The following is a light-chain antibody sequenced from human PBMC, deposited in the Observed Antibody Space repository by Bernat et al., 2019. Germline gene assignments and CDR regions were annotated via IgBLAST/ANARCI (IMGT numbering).Light chain of an antibody. CDR1: QSLVRSDGNTY. V-gene: IGKV2-24*01. CDR3: MQGTQFTYT. CDR2: KIS. J-gene: IGKJ2*01. Sequence: DIVMTQTPLSSAVTLGQPASISCRSSQSLVRSDGNTYLSWLQQRPGQPPRLLLYKISNRFSGVPDRFSGRGAGTDFTLKISRVEAEDVGVYYCMQGTQFTYTFGQGTKLEIK.